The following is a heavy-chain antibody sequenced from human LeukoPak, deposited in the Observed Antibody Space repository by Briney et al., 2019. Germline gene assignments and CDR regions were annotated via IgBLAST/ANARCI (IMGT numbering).Heavy chain of an antibody. CDR2: IINDGVRT. D-gene: IGHD5-12*01. CDR1: AFTFTSFA. CDR3: ARDSSYSGYSRYYYYGMDV. V-gene: IGHV3-23*01. Sequence: GGSLRPSCQFSAFTFTSFAMIWVRQPPGRGRGWISGIINDGVRTFYADAVKGRFTISRDNSKNTLHLQMNSLRVEDTAIYYCARDSSYSGYSRYYYYGMDVWGQGTTVTVSS. J-gene: IGHJ6*02.